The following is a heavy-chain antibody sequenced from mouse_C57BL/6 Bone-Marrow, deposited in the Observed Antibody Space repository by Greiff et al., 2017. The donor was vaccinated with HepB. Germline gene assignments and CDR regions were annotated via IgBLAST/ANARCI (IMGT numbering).Heavy chain of an antibody. D-gene: IGHD2-3*01. CDR3: ARGPIYDGYYLDY. CDR2: INYDGSST. V-gene: IGHV5-16*01. CDR1: GFTFSDYY. Sequence: EVMLVESEGGLVQPGSSMKLSCTASGFTFSDYYMAWVRQVPEKGLEWVANINYDGSSTYYLDSLKSRFIISRDNAKNILYLQMSSLKSEDTATYYCARGPIYDGYYLDYWGQGTTLTVSS. J-gene: IGHJ2*01.